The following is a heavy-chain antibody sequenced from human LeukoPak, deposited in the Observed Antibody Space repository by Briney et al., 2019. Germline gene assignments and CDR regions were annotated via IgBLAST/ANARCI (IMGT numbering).Heavy chain of an antibody. Sequence: ASVKVSCKASGYTFTGYYMHWVRQAPGQGLEWMGWINPNSGGTNYAQKFQGRVTMTRDTSTSTAYMELSRLRSDDTAVYYCARAEWRGTLVVTAMRGYFQHWGQGTLITVSS. CDR2: INPNSGGT. D-gene: IGHD2-21*02. J-gene: IGHJ1*01. V-gene: IGHV1-2*02. CDR1: GYTFTGYY. CDR3: ARAEWRGTLVVTAMRGYFQH.